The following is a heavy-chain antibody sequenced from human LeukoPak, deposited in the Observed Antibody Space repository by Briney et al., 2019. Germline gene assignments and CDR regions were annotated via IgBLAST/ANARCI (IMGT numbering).Heavy chain of an antibody. CDR3: AKDAVGSGYYLDY. J-gene: IGHJ4*02. CDR2: ISGTGRNK. Sequence: GGSLRLSCAVSGFTFRTYAMSWVRQAPGKGLEWVSSISGTGRNKYYADSVKGRFTISRDNSKNTLYLQMNSLRAEDTAVYYCAKDAVGSGYYLDYWGQGTLVTVSS. V-gene: IGHV3-23*01. CDR1: GFTFRTYA. D-gene: IGHD3-22*01.